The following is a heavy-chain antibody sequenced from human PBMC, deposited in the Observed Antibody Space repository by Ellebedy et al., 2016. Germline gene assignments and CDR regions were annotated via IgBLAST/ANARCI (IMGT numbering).Heavy chain of an antibody. CDR1: GGSVDTYY. Sequence: SETLSLTXTVSGGSVDTYYWTWIRQSPGKGLEWIGYVFYGGSTKYNPSLRSRATISLDPSKNLFSLKLTSAAAADTAVYYCARDVCLYSSSPSFDSWGQGTLVTVSS. J-gene: IGHJ4*02. V-gene: IGHV4-59*02. CDR3: ARDVCLYSSSPSFDS. CDR2: VFYGGST. D-gene: IGHD4-11*01.